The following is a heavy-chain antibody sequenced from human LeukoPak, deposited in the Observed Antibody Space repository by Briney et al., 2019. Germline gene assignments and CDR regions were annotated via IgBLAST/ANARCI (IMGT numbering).Heavy chain of an antibody. CDR3: ARAAPDSRRGPYNWFDP. D-gene: IGHD3-22*01. CDR1: GYTFTGYY. CDR2: INPNSGGT. V-gene: IGHV1-2*02. J-gene: IGHJ5*02. Sequence: GASVKVSCKASGYTFTGYYMHWVRQAPGQGLEWMGWINPNSGGTNYAQKFQSRVTMTRDTSISTAYMELSRLRSDDMAVYYCARAAPDSRRGPYNWFDPWGQGTLVTVSS.